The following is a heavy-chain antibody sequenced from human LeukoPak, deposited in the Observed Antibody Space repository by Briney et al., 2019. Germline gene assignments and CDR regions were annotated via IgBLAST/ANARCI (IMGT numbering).Heavy chain of an antibody. D-gene: IGHD3-22*01. V-gene: IGHV1-18*01. CDR2: ISAYNGNT. CDR1: GYTFTSYG. J-gene: IGHJ4*02. CDR3: ARDFRPYSSGSQFDY. Sequence: ASVKVSCKASGYTFTSYGISWVRQAPGQGLEWMGWISAYNGNTNYAQKLQGRVTMTTDTSTSTAYMELRSLRSDDTAVYYCARDFRPYSSGSQFDYWGQGTLVTVSS.